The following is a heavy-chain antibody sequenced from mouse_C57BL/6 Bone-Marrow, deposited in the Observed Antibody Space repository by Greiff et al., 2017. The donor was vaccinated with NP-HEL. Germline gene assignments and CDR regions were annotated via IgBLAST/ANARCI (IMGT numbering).Heavy chain of an antibody. CDR1: GFSINSDCY. V-gene: IGHV3-3*01. CDR3: ARGGSSSYWYFDV. J-gene: IGHJ1*03. D-gene: IGHD1-1*01. Sequence: VQLQQSGPSLVRPSQPLSLTCTVTGFSINSDCYWIWIRQFPGNKLEYIGYTFYSGITYYNPSLESRTYITRDTSKNQFSLKLSSVTTEDTATYYCARGGSSSYWYFDVWGTGTTVTVSS. CDR2: TFYSGIT.